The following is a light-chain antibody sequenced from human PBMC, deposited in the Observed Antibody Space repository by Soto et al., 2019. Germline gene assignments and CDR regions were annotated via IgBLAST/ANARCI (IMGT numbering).Light chain of an antibody. CDR1: QDIRTG. Sequence: AIQMTQSPSSLSASVGDRVTITCRASQDIRTGLGWYPQKSGTAPKLLIYGASNFQSGVPSRFSGSGYVTDFTLTISSLQPEDCATYYCLQDYNYPRTFGQGTNLEI. J-gene: IGKJ2*01. CDR2: GAS. CDR3: LQDYNYPRT. V-gene: IGKV1-6*01.